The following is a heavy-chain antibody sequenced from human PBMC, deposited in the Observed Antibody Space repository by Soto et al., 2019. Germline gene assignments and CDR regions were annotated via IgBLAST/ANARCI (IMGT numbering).Heavy chain of an antibody. Sequence: ASVKVSSKASGGTFSSYTISWVRQAPGQGLEWMGRIIPILGIANYAQKFQGRVTITADKSTSTAYMELSSLRSEDTAVYYCASTIVVVPASNPQEPDNWLDPWGQGALVTVSS. CDR2: IIPILGIA. CDR3: ASTIVVVPASNPQEPDNWLDP. J-gene: IGHJ5*02. V-gene: IGHV1-69*02. D-gene: IGHD2-2*01. CDR1: GGTFSSYT.